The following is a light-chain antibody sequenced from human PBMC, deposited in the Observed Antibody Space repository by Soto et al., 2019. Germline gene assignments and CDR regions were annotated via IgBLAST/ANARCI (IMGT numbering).Light chain of an antibody. CDR1: QSVSSD. CDR2: GAA. CDR3: QPNNNWPPGT. J-gene: IGKJ1*01. Sequence: EIVMTQSCATLSVSPGERATLSCRASQSVSSDLAWHHHKPGQAPSLPIYGAATRATGIPARFSGSGSGTDFTRTISSLQSEDVAVYYCQPNNNWPPGTFGQGTKGDIK. V-gene: IGKV3-15*01.